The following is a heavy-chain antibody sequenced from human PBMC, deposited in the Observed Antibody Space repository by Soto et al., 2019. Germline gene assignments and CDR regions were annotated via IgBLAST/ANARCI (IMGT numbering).Heavy chain of an antibody. Sequence: SETLSLTCAVYGGSFSGYYWSWIRQPPGKGLEWIGEINRSGSTNYNPSLKSRVTISVDTSKNQFSLKLSSVTAADTAVYYCARVVHYRSTLDPWGQGTLGTVSS. D-gene: IGHD2-8*01. CDR1: GGSFSGYY. V-gene: IGHV4-34*01. J-gene: IGHJ5*02. CDR3: ARVVHYRSTLDP. CDR2: INRSGST.